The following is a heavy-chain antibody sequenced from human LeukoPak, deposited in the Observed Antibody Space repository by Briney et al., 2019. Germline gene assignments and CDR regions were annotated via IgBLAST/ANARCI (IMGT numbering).Heavy chain of an antibody. J-gene: IGHJ4*02. V-gene: IGHV3-30*04. D-gene: IGHD3-22*01. Sequence: GESLRLSCAASGFTFSSYAMHWVRQAPGKGLEWVAVISYDGSNKYYADSVKGRFTISRDNSKNTLYLQMNSLRAEDTAVYYCARDLAIVVVITSSFDYWGQGTLVTVSS. CDR3: ARDLAIVVVITSSFDY. CDR1: GFTFSSYA. CDR2: ISYDGSNK.